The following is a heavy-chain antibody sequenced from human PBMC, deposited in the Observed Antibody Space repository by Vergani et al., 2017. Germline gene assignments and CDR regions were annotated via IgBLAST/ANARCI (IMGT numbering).Heavy chain of an antibody. J-gene: IGHJ6*02. CDR3: ESDNGNDSYYYYYGMDV. CDR2: INPNSGGT. V-gene: IGHV1-2*02. Sequence: QVQLVQSGAEVKKPGASVKVSCKASGYTFTGYYMHWVRQAPGQGLEWMGWINPNSGGTNYAQKFQGRVTMTRETSISTAYMELSRLRSDATAVYYCESDNGNDSYYYYYGMDVWGQGTTVTVSS. D-gene: IGHD1-20*01. CDR1: GYTFTGYY.